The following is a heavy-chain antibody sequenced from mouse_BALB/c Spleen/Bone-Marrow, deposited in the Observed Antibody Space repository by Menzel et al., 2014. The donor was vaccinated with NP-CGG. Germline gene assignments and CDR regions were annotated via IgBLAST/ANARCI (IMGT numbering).Heavy chain of an antibody. CDR3: ARGHYRYDAYAMDY. Sequence: EVKAVESGGGLVKPGGSLKLSCAASGFTFSSYGMSWVRQTPEKRLEWVATISGGGSYTYYPDSVKGRFTISRDNAKNNLYLQMSSLRSEDTALYYCARGHYRYDAYAMDYWGQGTSVTSSS. CDR2: ISGGGSYT. D-gene: IGHD2-14*01. CDR1: GFTFSSYG. J-gene: IGHJ4*01. V-gene: IGHV5-9-2*01.